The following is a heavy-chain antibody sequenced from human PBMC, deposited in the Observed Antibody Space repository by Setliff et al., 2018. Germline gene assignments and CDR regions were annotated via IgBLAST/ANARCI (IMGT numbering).Heavy chain of an antibody. J-gene: IGHJ4*02. Sequence: GGSLRLSCAASGCVFGTYGMHWVRQAPGKGLDWVASVRFDGSYKVYADSVKGRFTISRDNSENTLFLQMTSLRPEDTGIYYCAKVKKPLIRGSGFDYWGRGTLVTVSS. CDR1: GCVFGTYG. CDR2: VRFDGSYK. D-gene: IGHD2-8*01. V-gene: IGHV3-30*02. CDR3: AKVKKPLIRGSGFDY.